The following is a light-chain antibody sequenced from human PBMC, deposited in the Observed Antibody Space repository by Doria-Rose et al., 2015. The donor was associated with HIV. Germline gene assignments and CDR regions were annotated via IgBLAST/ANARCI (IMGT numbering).Light chain of an antibody. J-gene: IGKJ3*01. CDR1: QGVSSH. CDR3: QQRSNWPPL. V-gene: IGKV3-11*01. Sequence: EIVLTQSPATLSLSPGERVTLSCRDSQGVSSHLAWYQQKPGQAPRLLIYDAANRATGIPARFSGSGSGTDFTLTISSLEPEDFAVYYCQQRSNWPPLFGPGTKVAIK. CDR2: DAA.